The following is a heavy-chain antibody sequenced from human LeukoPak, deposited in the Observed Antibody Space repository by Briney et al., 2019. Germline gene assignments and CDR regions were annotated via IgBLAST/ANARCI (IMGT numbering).Heavy chain of an antibody. D-gene: IGHD3-10*01. J-gene: IGHJ5*02. V-gene: IGHV3-23*01. CDR1: GFTFSSYA. Sequence: GGSLGLSCAASGFTFSSYAMSWVRQAPGKGLEWVSGISGSGGSTYYADSVKGRFTISRDNSKNTLYLQMNSLRAEDTAVYYCAKGPYGSGTYNWFDPWGQGTLVTVSS. CDR3: AKGPYGSGTYNWFDP. CDR2: ISGSGGST.